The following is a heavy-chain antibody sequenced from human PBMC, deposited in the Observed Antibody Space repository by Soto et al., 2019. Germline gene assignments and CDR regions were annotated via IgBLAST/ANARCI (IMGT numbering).Heavy chain of an antibody. D-gene: IGHD6-13*01. CDR2: IKYDGTIT. J-gene: IGHJ6*03. CDR3: VRGAKGGYYVDV. Sequence: EVQLVESGGGSVQPGESLRLSCAASGFPFSSYWIHWVRQAPGKGLVWVSRIKYDGTITNYADSLKGRLTISRDNAENTVYLQMDGLRVEDRSVYYCVRGAKGGYYVDVWGKGTTVTGSS. CDR1: GFPFSSYW. V-gene: IGHV3-74*01.